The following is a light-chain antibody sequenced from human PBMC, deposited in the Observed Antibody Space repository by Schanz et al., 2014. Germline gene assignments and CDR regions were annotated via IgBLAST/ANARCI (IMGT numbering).Light chain of an antibody. V-gene: IGKV3-11*01. CDR2: DAS. J-gene: IGKJ2*01. CDR3: KQYYTTPYT. Sequence: EIVLTQSPATLSLSPGERATLSCRASQSVSSYLAWYQQKPGQAPRLLIYDASNRATGIPARFSGSGSGTDFTLTISSLQAEDVALYYCKQYYTTPYTFGQGTQLEIK. CDR1: QSVSSY.